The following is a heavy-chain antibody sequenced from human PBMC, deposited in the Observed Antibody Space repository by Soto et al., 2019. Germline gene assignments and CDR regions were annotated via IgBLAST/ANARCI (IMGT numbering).Heavy chain of an antibody. V-gene: IGHV3-30-3*01. CDR2: ISYDGSNK. J-gene: IGHJ4*02. CDR1: GFTFSSYA. D-gene: IGHD3-10*01. Sequence: PGGSLRLSCAASGFTFSSYAMHWVRQAPGKGLDWVAVISYDGSNKYYADSVKGRFTISRDNSKNTLYLQMNSLRAEDTAVYYCARGPYYYGSGSYYNDHIDYWGQGTLVTVSS. CDR3: ARGPYYYGSGSYYNDHIDY.